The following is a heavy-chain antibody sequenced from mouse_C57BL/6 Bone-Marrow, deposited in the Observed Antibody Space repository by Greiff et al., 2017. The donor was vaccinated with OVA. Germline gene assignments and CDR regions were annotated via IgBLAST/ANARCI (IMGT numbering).Heavy chain of an antibody. V-gene: IGHV1-81*01. D-gene: IGHD1-1*01. CDR3: ARGGNYGSSQGAWFAY. Sequence: QVQLQQSGAELARPGASVKLSCKASGYTFTSYGISWVKQRTGQGLEWIGEIYPRSGNTYYNEKFKGKATLTADKSASTAYMELRSLTSEDSAVYFCARGGNYGSSQGAWFAYWGQGTLVTVSA. J-gene: IGHJ3*01. CDR1: GYTFTSYG. CDR2: IYPRSGNT.